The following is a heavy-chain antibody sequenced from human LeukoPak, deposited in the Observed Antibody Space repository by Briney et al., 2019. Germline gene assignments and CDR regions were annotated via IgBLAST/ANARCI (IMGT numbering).Heavy chain of an antibody. V-gene: IGHV1-3*03. CDR3: ARVRNDYVWGSYRLDFDY. CDR2: IDSDKGNT. J-gene: IGHJ4*02. D-gene: IGHD3-16*02. Sequence: ASVKVSCKASGYSFTRNAIHWVRQAPGQRLEWMGWIDSDKGNTKYSQGFQGRVTFTRDTSASTVYMELSSMRSEDTAVYYCARVRNDYVWGSYRLDFDYWGQGTLVTVSS. CDR1: GYSFTRNA.